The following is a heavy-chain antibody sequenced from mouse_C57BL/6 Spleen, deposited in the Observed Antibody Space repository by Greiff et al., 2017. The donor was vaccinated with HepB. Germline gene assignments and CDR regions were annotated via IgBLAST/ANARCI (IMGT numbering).Heavy chain of an antibody. J-gene: IGHJ4*01. CDR3: ANPIYYDYYAMDY. V-gene: IGHV1-82*01. CDR2: IYPGDGDT. Sequence: VMLVESGPELVKPGASVKISCKASGYAFSSSWMNWVKQRPGKGLEWIGRIYPGDGDTNYNGKFKGKATLTADKSSSTAYMQLSSLTSEDSAVYFCANPIYYDYYAMDYWGQGTSVTVSS. D-gene: IGHD2-1*01. CDR1: GYAFSSSW.